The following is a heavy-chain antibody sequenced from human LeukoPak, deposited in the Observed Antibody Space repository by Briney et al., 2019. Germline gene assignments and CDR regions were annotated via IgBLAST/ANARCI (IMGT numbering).Heavy chain of an antibody. V-gene: IGHV3-15*01. CDR1: GFTFSNAW. CDR3: TTEKAVIVVVPAAFRDYYYMDV. J-gene: IGHJ6*03. Sequence: GGSLRLSCAASGFTFSNAWMSWVRQAPGKGLEWVGRIKSKTDGGTTDYAAPVKGRFTISRDDSKNTLYLQMNSLKTEDTAVYYCTTEKAVIVVVPAAFRDYYYMDVWGKGTTVTVSS. CDR2: IKSKTDGGTT. D-gene: IGHD2-2*01.